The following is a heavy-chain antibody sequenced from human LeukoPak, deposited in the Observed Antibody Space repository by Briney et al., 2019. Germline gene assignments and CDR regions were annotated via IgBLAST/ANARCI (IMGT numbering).Heavy chain of an antibody. J-gene: IGHJ6*03. CDR2: ISNGGST. CDR1: GGSISSHY. Sequence: SETLSLTCTVSGGSISSHYWTWIRQSPVKGLEWIGDISNGGSTSYNPSLKSRVTISIDTSKNQFSLKLSSVTATDTAVYYCGRDALVGYFSYYYMDVWGKGTTVTVSS. V-gene: IGHV4-59*11. CDR3: GRDALVGYFSYYYMDV. D-gene: IGHD2-15*01.